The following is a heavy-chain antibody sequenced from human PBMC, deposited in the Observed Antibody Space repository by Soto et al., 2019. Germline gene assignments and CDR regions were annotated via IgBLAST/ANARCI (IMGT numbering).Heavy chain of an antibody. J-gene: IGHJ4*02. Sequence: KSSETLSLTCTGSGGSISSYYWSWIRQPPGKGLEWIGYIYYSGSTNYNPSLKSRVTISVDTSKNQFSLKLSSVTAADTAVYYCARGLYYDVLTGPFDYWGQGTTVTV. CDR2: IYYSGST. CDR1: GGSISSYY. CDR3: ARGLYYDVLTGPFDY. D-gene: IGHD3-9*01. V-gene: IGHV4-59*01.